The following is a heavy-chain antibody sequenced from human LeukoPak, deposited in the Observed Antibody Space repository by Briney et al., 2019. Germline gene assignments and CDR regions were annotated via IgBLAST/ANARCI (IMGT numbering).Heavy chain of an antibody. J-gene: IGHJ4*02. Sequence: PGGSLRLSCAASGFTFSVYDMYWIRQSPGKGLECVSVISRGGISYYADSVKGRFTISRDNAKNSLYLQMNSLRAEDTAVYYCARGTRNAMVAAGTGFDYWGQGTLVTVSS. V-gene: IGHV3-69-1*01. D-gene: IGHD6-13*01. CDR3: ARGTRNAMVAAGTGFDY. CDR1: GFTFSVYD. CDR2: ISRGGIS.